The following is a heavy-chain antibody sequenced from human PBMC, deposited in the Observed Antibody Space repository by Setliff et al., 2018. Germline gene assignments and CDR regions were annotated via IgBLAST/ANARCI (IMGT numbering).Heavy chain of an antibody. J-gene: IGHJ6*03. D-gene: IGHD2-15*01. CDR3: ARMAVRVASHPSSPLDYHYYMDL. Sequence: SETLSLTCTVSGGPISSSNYYWGWIRQPPGKGLEWIGSINYRGSTHDNPSLRSRVTMSVGTSKSHFSLTLRSLTAADTAVYYCARMAVRVASHPSSPLDYHYYMDLWGKGATVTVSS. V-gene: IGHV4-39*02. CDR1: GGPISSSNYY. CDR2: INYRGST.